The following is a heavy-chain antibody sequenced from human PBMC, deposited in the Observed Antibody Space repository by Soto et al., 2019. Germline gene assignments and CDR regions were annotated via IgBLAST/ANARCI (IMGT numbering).Heavy chain of an antibody. CDR2: ISGSGDST. CDR3: ARRGSGSYYDY. CDR1: GFTFSSYA. Sequence: EVQLLESGGGLVQPGGSLRLSCAASGFTFSSYAMRWVRQAPVKGLEWVSAISGSGDSTYYADSVKGRFTISRHNSKNTLYLQMNSLRAEDTAVYYCARRGSGSYYDYWGQGTLVTVSS. J-gene: IGHJ4*02. V-gene: IGHV3-23*01. D-gene: IGHD1-26*01.